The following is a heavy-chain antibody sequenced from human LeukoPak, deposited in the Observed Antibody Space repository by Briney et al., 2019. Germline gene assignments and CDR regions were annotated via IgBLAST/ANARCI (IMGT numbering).Heavy chain of an antibody. D-gene: IGHD5-12*01. CDR3: VRVAGYSGYDSGYYYYYYMDV. Sequence: PSETPSLTCTVSGGSISSGSYYWSWIRQPAGKGLEWIGRIYTSGSTNYNPSLKSRVTISVDTSKNQFSLKLSSVTAADTAVYYCVRVAGYSGYDSGYYYYYYMDVWGKGTTVTVSS. CDR1: GGSISSGSYY. CDR2: IYTSGST. J-gene: IGHJ6*03. V-gene: IGHV4-61*02.